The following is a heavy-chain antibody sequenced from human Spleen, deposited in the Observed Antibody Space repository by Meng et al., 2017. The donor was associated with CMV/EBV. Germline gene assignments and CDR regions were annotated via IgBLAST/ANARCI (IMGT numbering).Heavy chain of an antibody. Sequence: SETLSLTCTVSGYSISSGYYWGWIRQPPGKGLEWIGSFYHGGSTYYNPSLKSRATISVDTSKNQFSLKLTSVTAADTAVYYCARARFDYWGQGTLVTVSS. CDR2: FYHGGST. CDR1: GYSISSGYY. CDR3: ARARFDY. V-gene: IGHV4-38-2*02. J-gene: IGHJ4*02.